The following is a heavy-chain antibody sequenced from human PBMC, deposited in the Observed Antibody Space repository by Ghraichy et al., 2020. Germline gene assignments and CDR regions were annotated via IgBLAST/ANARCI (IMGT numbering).Heavy chain of an antibody. V-gene: IGHV4-34*01. J-gene: IGHJ6*02. Sequence: SETLSLTCAVYGGSFSGYYWSWIRQPPGKGLEWIGEINHSGSTNYNPSLKSRVTISVDTSKNQFSLKLSSVTAADTAVYYCAVSSAYYYGMDVWGQGTTVTVSS. CDR2: INHSGST. CDR3: AVSSAYYYGMDV. CDR1: GGSFSGYY.